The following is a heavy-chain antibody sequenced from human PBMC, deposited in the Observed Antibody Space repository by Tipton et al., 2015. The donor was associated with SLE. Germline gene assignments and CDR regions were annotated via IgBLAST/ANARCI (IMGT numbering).Heavy chain of an antibody. CDR1: GFTFSSYA. CDR3: ARVPVVPGFRVLLASHFDL. J-gene: IGHJ4*02. V-gene: IGHV3-66*01. CDR2: IYAGGTT. Sequence: GSLRLSCAASGFTFSSYAMSWVRQAPGKGLEWVSMIYAGGTTEYADSVRGRFTISRDKSNNMIYLQMDSLRAEDTAVYYCARVPVVPGFRVLLASHFDLWGQGTLVTVAS. D-gene: IGHD3-3*02.